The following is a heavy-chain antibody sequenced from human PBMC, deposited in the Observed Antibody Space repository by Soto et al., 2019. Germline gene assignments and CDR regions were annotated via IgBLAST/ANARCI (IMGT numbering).Heavy chain of an antibody. D-gene: IGHD3-10*01. CDR3: AKTMVRRVSGRYYFYLLAV. J-gene: IGHJ6*02. CDR2: ISAYNGNT. V-gene: IGHV1-18*01. CDR1: GYTFTSYG. Sequence: ASVKVSCKASGYTFTSYGISWVRQAPGQGLEWMGWISAYNGNTNYAQKLQGRVTMTTDTSTSTAYMELRSLRSDDTAVYYCAKTMVRRVSGRYYFYLLAVWGQGTTVTVSS.